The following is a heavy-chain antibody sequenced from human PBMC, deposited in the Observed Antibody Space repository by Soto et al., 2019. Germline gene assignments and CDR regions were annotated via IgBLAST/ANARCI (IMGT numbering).Heavy chain of an antibody. J-gene: IGHJ4*02. CDR3: ARVPDY. V-gene: IGHV4-4*02. Sequence: PSETLSLTCLVSGQNIKTNYWWAWVRQSPGKGLEYIGYIYHSVSTYYNPSLKSRVTISVDRSKNQFSLRLSSVTAADTAVYYCARVPDYWGQGTLVTVSS. CDR1: GQNIKTNYW. CDR2: IYHSVST.